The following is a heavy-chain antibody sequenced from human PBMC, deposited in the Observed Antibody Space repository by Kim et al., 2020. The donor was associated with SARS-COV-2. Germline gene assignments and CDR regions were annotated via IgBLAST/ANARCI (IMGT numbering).Heavy chain of an antibody. CDR1: GGSFSGYY. J-gene: IGHJ4*02. CDR2: INHSGST. V-gene: IGHV4-34*01. Sequence: SETLSLTCAVYGGSFSGYYWSWIRQPPGKGLEWIGEINHSGSTNYNPSLKSRVTISVDTSKNQFSLKLSSVTAADTAVYYCARVPCSGGSCYRSYFDYWGQGTLVTVSS. D-gene: IGHD2-15*01. CDR3: ARVPCSGGSCYRSYFDY.